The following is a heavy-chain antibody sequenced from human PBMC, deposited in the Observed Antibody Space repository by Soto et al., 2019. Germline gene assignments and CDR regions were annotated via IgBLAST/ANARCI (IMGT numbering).Heavy chain of an antibody. CDR2: ISYDGSNK. V-gene: IGHV3-30-3*01. CDR1: GFTFSSHA. D-gene: IGHD6-6*01. CDR3: ARVPKKYSSSPAVYYYYYGMGV. Sequence: PGGSLGVSWAAAGFTFSSHAMHWVRQAPGKGLEWVAVISYDGSNKYYADSVKGRFTISRDNSKNSLYLQMNSLRAEDTAVYYCARVPKKYSSSPAVYYYYYGMGVWGHVPTVTVS. J-gene: IGHJ6*02.